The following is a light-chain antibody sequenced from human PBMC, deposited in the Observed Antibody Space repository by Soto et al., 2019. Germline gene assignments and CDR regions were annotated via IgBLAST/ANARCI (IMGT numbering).Light chain of an antibody. J-gene: IGKJ1*01. V-gene: IGKV3-20*01. CDR3: QQYGSSPWT. CDR1: QSISSTF. CDR2: GAS. Sequence: EIVLTQSPGTLSLSPGERATLSCRASQSISSTFFAWYQQIPGQTPRLLIYGASSRATGIPDRFSASGSGTDFTLTITRLEPEDLAVYYCQQYGSSPWTFGQGTKVEVK.